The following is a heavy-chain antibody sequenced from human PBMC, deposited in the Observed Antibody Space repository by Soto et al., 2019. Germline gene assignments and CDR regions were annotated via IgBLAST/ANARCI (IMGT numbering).Heavy chain of an antibody. V-gene: IGHV1-69*08. CDR3: ARDGAITMVRGVMYAFDI. J-gene: IGHJ3*02. CDR2: IIPILGIA. Sequence: QVQLVQSGAEVKKPGSSVKVSCKASGGTFSSYTISWVRQAPGQGLEWMGRIIPILGIANYAKKFQGRVTITADKSTSTAYMELSSLRSEDTAVYYCARDGAITMVRGVMYAFDIWGQGTMVTVSS. CDR1: GGTFSSYT. D-gene: IGHD3-10*01.